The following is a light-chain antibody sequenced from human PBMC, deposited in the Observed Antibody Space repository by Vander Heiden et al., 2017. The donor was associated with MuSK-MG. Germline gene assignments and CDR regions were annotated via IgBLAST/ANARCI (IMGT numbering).Light chain of an antibody. CDR2: GAS. V-gene: IGKV3-20*01. Sequence: EIVLTQSPGTLSLSPGERATLSCRASQSVSSSYLAWYQQKPGQAPRLLIYGASSRANGIPDRFSGSGSGTDFTLTSSRREPEDFAVYYGQQDGSPQVFGHGTKVDIK. J-gene: IGKJ3*01. CDR3: QQDGSPQV. CDR1: QSVSSSY.